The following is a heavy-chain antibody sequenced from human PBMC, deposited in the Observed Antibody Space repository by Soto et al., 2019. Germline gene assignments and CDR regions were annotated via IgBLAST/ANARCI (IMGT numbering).Heavy chain of an antibody. V-gene: IGHV4-59*01. D-gene: IGHD5-18*01. CDR2: IYYSGST. CDR1: GGSISSYY. CDR3: AATEEDTAMAIDY. J-gene: IGHJ4*02. Sequence: SETLSLTCTVSGGSISSYYWSWIRQPPGKGLEWIGYIYYSGSTNYNPSLKSRVTISVDTSKNQFSLKLSSVTAADTAVYYCAATEEDTAMAIDYWGQGTLVTVSS.